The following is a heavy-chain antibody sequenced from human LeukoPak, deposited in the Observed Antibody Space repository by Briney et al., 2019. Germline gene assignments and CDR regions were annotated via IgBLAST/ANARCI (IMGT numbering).Heavy chain of an antibody. V-gene: IGHV3-30*04. CDR2: ISYDGSNK. CDR1: GFTFSSYV. D-gene: IGHD3-10*01. Sequence: GGSLRLSCAASGFTFSSYVMHWVRQAPGKGLEWVAVISYDGSNKYYADSVKGRFTISRDNSKNTLYLQMNSLRAEDTAVYYCARDGGSGYMDVWGKGTTVTVSS. CDR3: ARDGGSGYMDV. J-gene: IGHJ6*03.